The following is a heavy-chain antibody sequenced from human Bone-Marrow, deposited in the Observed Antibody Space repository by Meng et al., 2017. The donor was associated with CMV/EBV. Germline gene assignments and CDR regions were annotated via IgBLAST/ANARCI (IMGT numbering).Heavy chain of an antibody. CDR1: GFTVSSNY. CDR2: IYSGGST. D-gene: IGHD3-3*01. J-gene: IGHJ3*02. Sequence: GGSLRLSCAASGFTVSSNYMSWVRQAPGKGLEWVSVIYSGGSTYYADSVQGRLTIPRDNSKNTLYLQMNSLIADDTAVYYCARAENYDFWSGLGAFDIWGQGTMVTVSS. CDR3: ARAENYDFWSGLGAFDI. V-gene: IGHV3-53*01.